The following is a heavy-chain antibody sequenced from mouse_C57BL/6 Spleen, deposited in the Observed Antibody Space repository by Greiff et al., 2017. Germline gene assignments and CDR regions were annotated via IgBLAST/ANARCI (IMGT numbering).Heavy chain of an antibody. D-gene: IGHD2-12*01. CDR3: ARREDNYAWFAY. CDR1: GYTFTDYY. V-gene: IGHV1-75*01. CDR2: IFPGSGST. Sequence: VMLVESGPELVKPGASVKISCKASGYTFTDYYINWVKQRPGQGLEWIGWIFPGSGSTYYNEKFKGKAKLTVDKSSSTAYMLLSSLTSEDSAVYFRARREDNYAWFAYWGQGTLVTGSA. J-gene: IGHJ3*01.